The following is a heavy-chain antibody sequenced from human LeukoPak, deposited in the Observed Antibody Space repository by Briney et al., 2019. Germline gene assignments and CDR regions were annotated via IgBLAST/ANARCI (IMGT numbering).Heavy chain of an antibody. J-gene: IGHJ4*02. CDR3: ARDLGYSYGYYFDY. V-gene: IGHV4-39*07. D-gene: IGHD5-18*01. CDR1: GGSISSSTYY. Sequence: SETLSLTCTVSGGSISSSTYYWGWIRQPPGKGLEWIGSMYYSGNIYYNPSLKSRVTISVGTSKNQLSLKLSSVTAADTAVYYCARDLGYSYGYYFDYWGQGTLVTVSS. CDR2: MYYSGNI.